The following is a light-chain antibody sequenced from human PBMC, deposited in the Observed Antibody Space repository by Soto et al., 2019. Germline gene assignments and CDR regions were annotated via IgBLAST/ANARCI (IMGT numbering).Light chain of an antibody. V-gene: IGKV1-39*01. CDR1: QSIDRY. CDR3: QQSGT. Sequence: DIQITHSPSSVSASVVYRATITCRASQSIDRYLNWYQQKPGKAPKLLIYAASNLQSGVPSRFSGSGSGTDFTLTIRSLQPEDFATYYCQQSGTFGQGTKVDIK. CDR2: AAS. J-gene: IGKJ1*01.